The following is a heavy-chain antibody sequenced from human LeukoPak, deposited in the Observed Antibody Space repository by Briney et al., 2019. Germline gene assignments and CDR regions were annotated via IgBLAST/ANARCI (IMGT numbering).Heavy chain of an antibody. CDR2: IIPILGIA. CDR1: GYTFTAYY. CDR3: ARAPQCYYGSGSYYN. J-gene: IGHJ4*02. D-gene: IGHD3-10*01. Sequence: SVKVSCKTSGYTFTAYYLHWVRQAPGQGLEWMGRIIPILGIANYAQKFQGRVTITADKSTSTAYMELSSLRSEDTAVYYCARAPQCYYGSGSYYNWGQGTLVTVSS. V-gene: IGHV1-69*04.